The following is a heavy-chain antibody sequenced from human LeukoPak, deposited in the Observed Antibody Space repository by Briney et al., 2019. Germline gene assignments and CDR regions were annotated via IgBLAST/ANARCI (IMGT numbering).Heavy chain of an antibody. D-gene: IGHD2-2*01. CDR2: INHSGST. V-gene: IGHV4-34*01. Sequence: SETLSLTCAVYGGSFSGYYWSWICQPPGKGLEWIGEINHSGSTNYNPSLKSRVTISVDTSKNQFSLKLSSVTAADTAVYYFARGGSTGVGVVPAAIDYWGQGTLVTVSS. CDR3: ARGGSTGVGVVPAAIDY. CDR1: GGSFSGYY. J-gene: IGHJ4*02.